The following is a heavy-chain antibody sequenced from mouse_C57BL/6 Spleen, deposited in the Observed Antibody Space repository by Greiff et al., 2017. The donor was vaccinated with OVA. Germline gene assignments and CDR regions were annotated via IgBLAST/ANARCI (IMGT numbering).Heavy chain of an antibody. CDR2: IYPGSGST. V-gene: IGHV1-55*01. CDR3: ARTRDGDAMDY. J-gene: IGHJ4*01. D-gene: IGHD3-1*01. Sequence: VQLQQSGAELVKPGASVKMSCKASGYTFTSYWITWVKQRPGQGLEWIGDIYPGSGSTNYNEKFKSKATLTVDTSSSTAYMQLSSLTSEDSAGYYCARTRDGDAMDYWGQGTSVTVSA. CDR1: GYTFTSYW.